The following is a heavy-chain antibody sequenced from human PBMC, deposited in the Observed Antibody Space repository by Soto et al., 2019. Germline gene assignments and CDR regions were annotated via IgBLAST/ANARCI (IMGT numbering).Heavy chain of an antibody. CDR3: AKDRTVSYFDY. Sequence: GGSLRLSCAASGFTFNSYGMHWFRQAPGKGLEWVAVISYDGSNKYYADSVKGRFTISRDNSKNTLYLQMNSLRTEDTAVYYCAKDRTVSYFDYWGQGTLVTVSS. V-gene: IGHV3-30*18. CDR2: ISYDGSNK. D-gene: IGHD4-17*01. J-gene: IGHJ4*02. CDR1: GFTFNSYG.